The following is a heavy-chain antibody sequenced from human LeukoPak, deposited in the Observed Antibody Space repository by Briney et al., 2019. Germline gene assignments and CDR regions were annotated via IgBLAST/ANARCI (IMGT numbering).Heavy chain of an antibody. V-gene: IGHV1-69*13. D-gene: IGHD3-22*01. CDR1: GGTFSSYA. Sequence: ASVKVSCKASGGTFSSYAISWVRQAPGQGLEWMGGIIPIFGTANYAQKFQGRVTITADESTSTAYMELSSLRSEDTAVYYCARDYPDYYDSSGYYGAFFDHWGQGTLVTVSS. CDR3: ARDYPDYYDSSGYYGAFFDH. J-gene: IGHJ4*02. CDR2: IIPIFGTA.